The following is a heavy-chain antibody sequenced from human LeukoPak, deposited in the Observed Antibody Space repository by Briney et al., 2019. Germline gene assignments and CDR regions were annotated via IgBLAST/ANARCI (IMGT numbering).Heavy chain of an antibody. D-gene: IGHD5-12*01. Sequence: GASVRVSCKASGYTFTSYYMHWVRQAPGQGLEWMGIINPSGGSTSYAQKFQGRVTMTRDTSTSTVYMELSSLRSEDTAVYYCAREASYIVARDEGHEGSDYWGQGTLVTVSS. CDR1: GYTFTSYY. V-gene: IGHV1-46*01. CDR3: AREASYIVARDEGHEGSDY. J-gene: IGHJ4*02. CDR2: INPSGGST.